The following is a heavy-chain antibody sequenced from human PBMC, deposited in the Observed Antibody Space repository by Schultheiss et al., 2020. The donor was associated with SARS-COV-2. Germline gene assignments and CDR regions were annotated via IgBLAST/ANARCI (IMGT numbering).Heavy chain of an antibody. Sequence: GGSLRLSCAASGFTFSSYAIHWVRQAPGKGLEWTAVIWYDGSNKYYADSVKGRFTISRDNSKNTLYLQMNSLRAEDMAVYYCARNRLPYCGGDCYSSFDYWGQGTLVTVSS. D-gene: IGHD2-21*02. CDR1: GFTFSSYA. J-gene: IGHJ4*02. CDR2: IWYDGSNK. V-gene: IGHV3-33*08. CDR3: ARNRLPYCGGDCYSSFDY.